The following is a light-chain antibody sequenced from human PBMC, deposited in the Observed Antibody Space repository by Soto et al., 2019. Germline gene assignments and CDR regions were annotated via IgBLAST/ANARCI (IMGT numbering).Light chain of an antibody. CDR2: AAS. CDR1: RPISTY. V-gene: IGKV1-8*01. CDR3: QQYYTYPLA. J-gene: IGKJ1*01. Sequence: AIQMTQSPSSISAFTGDRVTITCRTSRPISTYLAWYQQKPGKTPTLLMYAASTLQSGVPSRFSGSGSGTDFTLTISCLQSEDFATYYCQQYYTYPLAFGQGTNIEIK.